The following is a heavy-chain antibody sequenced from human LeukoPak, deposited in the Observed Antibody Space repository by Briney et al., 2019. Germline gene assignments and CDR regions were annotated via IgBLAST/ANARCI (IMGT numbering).Heavy chain of an antibody. CDR2: MNPNSGNT. V-gene: IGHV1-8*01. D-gene: IGHD2-8*01. J-gene: IGHJ5*02. CDR3: ARAGIPGYCTNVTCSNWLDP. CDR1: GYTFTSYD. Sequence: ASVKVSCKASGYTFTSYDINWVRQATGQGLEWMGWMNPNSGNTGYAQKFQGRVTMTRNTSISTAYMELSSLRSEDTAVYYCARAGIPGYCTNVTCSNWLDPWGQGTLVTVSS.